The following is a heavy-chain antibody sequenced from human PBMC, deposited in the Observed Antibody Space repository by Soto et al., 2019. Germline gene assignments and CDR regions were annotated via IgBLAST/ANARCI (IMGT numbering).Heavy chain of an antibody. D-gene: IGHD2-15*01. CDR2: IYYSGST. V-gene: IGHV4-31*03. J-gene: IGHJ3*02. Sequence: QVQLQESGPGLVQPSQTLSLTCTVSGVSISSGGYFWSWIPQHPGKGLEWIGSIYYSGSTYCNPSLKSRITISVDTSKNQFSLKLSSVTAADTSVYYCARGVAIWGQGTMVTVSS. CDR1: GVSISSGGYF. CDR3: ARGVAI.